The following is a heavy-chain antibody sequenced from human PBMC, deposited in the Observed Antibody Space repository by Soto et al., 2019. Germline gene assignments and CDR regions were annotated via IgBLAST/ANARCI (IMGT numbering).Heavy chain of an antibody. D-gene: IGHD1-26*01. Sequence: QVQLLESGGGVVQPGRSLRLSCAASGFTFSNYAIHWVRQAPGKGREWLALISSAGSNRYYADSVMGRFAISRDNSKSTSYLQMNSLRTEDTAVYFCAREAESVVGASYYYFYGMDVWGQGTTVTVSS. CDR1: GFTFSNYA. J-gene: IGHJ6*02. V-gene: IGHV3-30*09. CDR3: AREAESVVGASYYYFYGMDV. CDR2: ISSAGSNR.